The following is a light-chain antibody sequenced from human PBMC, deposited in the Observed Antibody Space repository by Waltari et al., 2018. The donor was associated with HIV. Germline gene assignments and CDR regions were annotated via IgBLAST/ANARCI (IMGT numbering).Light chain of an antibody. CDR3: QSADSSGTVV. J-gene: IGLJ2*01. CDR2: KDS. Sequence: SQLTQPPSVSVSPGQTARITCSGDALPKQYAYWYQQKPGQAPVLVIYKDSERPSGIPERFSGSSSGTTVTLTISGVQAEDEADYYCQSADSSGTVVFGGGTKLTVL. CDR1: ALPKQY. V-gene: IGLV3-25*03.